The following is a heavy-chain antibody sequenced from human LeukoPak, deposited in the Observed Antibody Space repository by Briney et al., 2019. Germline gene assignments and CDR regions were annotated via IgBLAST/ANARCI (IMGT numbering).Heavy chain of an antibody. V-gene: IGHV3-48*02. Sequence: PGGSLRLSCAASGFSFSGFGMNWVRQAQGKGLEWFSYIGSSGSAGGNIYYAVSVKGRFTVSRDNAKDSLFLQMNSLQDADTAVYYCARAPTPYFTYYMDVWGKGTTVTVSS. D-gene: IGHD2-21*01. CDR1: GFSFSGFG. J-gene: IGHJ6*03. CDR2: IGSSGSAGGNI. CDR3: ARAPTPYFTYYMDV.